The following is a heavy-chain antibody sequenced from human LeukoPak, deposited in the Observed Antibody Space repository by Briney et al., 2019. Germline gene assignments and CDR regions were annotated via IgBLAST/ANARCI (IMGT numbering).Heavy chain of an antibody. CDR3: ATGSDFGDC. CDR2: IYISGTT. Sequence: PSETLSLTCTVSGDSISSYYWSWIRQPPGKGLEWIGYIYISGTTNYNPSLKSRVTISVDTSKNQLSMKLSSVTAADTAVYYCATGSDFGDCWGQGTLVTVSS. V-gene: IGHV4-59*01. CDR1: GDSISSYY. J-gene: IGHJ4*02. D-gene: IGHD4-17*01.